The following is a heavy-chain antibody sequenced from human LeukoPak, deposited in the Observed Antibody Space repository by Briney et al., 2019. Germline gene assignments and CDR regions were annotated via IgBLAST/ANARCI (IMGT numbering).Heavy chain of an antibody. Sequence: GGSLRLSCAASGFTFSSYVMHWVRQAPGKGLEWVAIISYDGSNEYYADSVKGRFTISRDNSKNTLYLQMNSLRAEDTAVYYCARGVSEWLRLGVYYFDYWGQGTLVTVSS. V-gene: IGHV3-30*04. CDR1: GFTFSSYV. CDR2: ISYDGSNE. CDR3: ARGVSEWLRLGVYYFDY. J-gene: IGHJ4*02. D-gene: IGHD5-12*01.